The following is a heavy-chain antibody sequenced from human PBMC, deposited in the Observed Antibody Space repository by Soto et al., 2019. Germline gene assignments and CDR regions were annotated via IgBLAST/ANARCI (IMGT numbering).Heavy chain of an antibody. CDR3: ERASDYYGMDV. CDR1: GGSISSYY. CDR2: IYYSGIT. Sequence: KASETLSLTCTVSGGSISSYYCSWIRQPPWKGLEWIGYIYYSGITNYNPYLKSRVTISVDKSKNQFSLKLSSVTAADTAVYYCERASDYYGMDVCGQRTTVTLCS. J-gene: IGHJ6*02. V-gene: IGHV4-59*01.